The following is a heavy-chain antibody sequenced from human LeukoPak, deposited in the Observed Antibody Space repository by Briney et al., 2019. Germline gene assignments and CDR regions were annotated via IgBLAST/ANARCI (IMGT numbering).Heavy chain of an antibody. CDR3: AREGDFWSGNDAFDI. V-gene: IGHV4-4*07. CDR2: IYTSGST. D-gene: IGHD3-3*01. Sequence: PSETLSLTCTVSGGSISSYYWSWIRQPAGKGLEWIGRIYTSGSTNYNPSLKSRVTMSVDTSKNQFPLKLSSVTAADTAVYYCAREGDFWSGNDAFDIWGQGTMVTVSS. J-gene: IGHJ3*02. CDR1: GGSISSYY.